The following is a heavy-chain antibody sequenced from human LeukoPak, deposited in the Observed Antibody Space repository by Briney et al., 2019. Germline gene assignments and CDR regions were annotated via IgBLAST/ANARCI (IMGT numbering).Heavy chain of an antibody. D-gene: IGHD3-16*02. CDR3: ARERHYDYVWGSYRYIYFDY. CDR2: IYTSGST. J-gene: IGHJ4*02. CDR1: GGSFSGYY. Sequence: PSETLSLTCAVYGGSFSGYYWSWIRQPPGKGLEWIGRIYTSGSTNYNPSLKSRVTISVDTSKNQFSLKLSSVTAADTAVYYCARERHYDYVWGSYRYIYFDYWGQGTLVTVSS. V-gene: IGHV4-4*08.